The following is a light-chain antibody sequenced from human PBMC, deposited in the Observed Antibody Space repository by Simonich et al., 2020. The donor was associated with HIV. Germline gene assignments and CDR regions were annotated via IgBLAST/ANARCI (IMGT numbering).Light chain of an antibody. CDR1: RSDVWSYSI. J-gene: IGLJ3*02. V-gene: IGLV2-23*02. CDR2: DVS. Sequence: QPALTQPASVSGPPGQSITISCPETRSDVWSYSIVSWYQHHPGKAPKPLFYDVSKRPSGGSNRFSGSLSGNTASLTISGLQAGYEADYYCCSYAGSSTWVFGGGTKLTVL. CDR3: CSYAGSSTWV.